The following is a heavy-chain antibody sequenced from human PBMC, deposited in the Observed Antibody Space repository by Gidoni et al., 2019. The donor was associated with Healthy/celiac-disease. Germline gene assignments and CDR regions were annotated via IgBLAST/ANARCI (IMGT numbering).Heavy chain of an antibody. Sequence: QVQLQESGPGLVKPSETLSLTCTVSGGSISSYYWSWIRQPPGKGLEWIGYIYYSGSTNYNPSLKSRVTISVDTSKNQFSLKLSSVTAADTAVYYCARDYYDSRNWYFDLWGRGTLVTVSS. CDR3: ARDYYDSRNWYFDL. CDR2: IYYSGST. D-gene: IGHD3-22*01. V-gene: IGHV4-59*01. CDR1: GGSISSYY. J-gene: IGHJ2*01.